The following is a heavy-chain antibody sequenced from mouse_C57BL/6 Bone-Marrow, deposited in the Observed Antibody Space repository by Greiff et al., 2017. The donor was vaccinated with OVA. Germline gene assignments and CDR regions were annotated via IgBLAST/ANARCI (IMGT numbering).Heavy chain of an antibody. V-gene: IGHV1-81*01. D-gene: IGHD4-1*01. CDR2: IYPRSGNT. CDR3: SNWVFDY. CDR1: GYTFTSYG. Sequence: VQLQQSGAELARPGASVKLSCNASGYTFTSYGISWVKQRTGQGLEWIGEIYPRSGNTYYNEKFKGKATLTADKSSSTAYMELRSLTSEDSAVYFSSNWVFDYWGQGTTLTVSS. J-gene: IGHJ2*01.